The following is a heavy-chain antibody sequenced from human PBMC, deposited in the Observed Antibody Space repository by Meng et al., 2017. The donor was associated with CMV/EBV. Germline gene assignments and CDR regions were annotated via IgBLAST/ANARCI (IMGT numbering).Heavy chain of an antibody. V-gene: IGHV4-34*01. CDR2: INHSGST. CDR1: GGSFSGYY. J-gene: IGHJ5*02. Sequence: AHLQEWGEGLLRPPEALSLTCAVYGGSFSGYYWSWIRQPPGKGLEWIGEINHSGSTNYNPSLKSRVTISVDTSKNQFSLKLSSVTAADTAVYYCARGGNWFDPWGQGTLVTVSS. CDR3: ARGGNWFDP.